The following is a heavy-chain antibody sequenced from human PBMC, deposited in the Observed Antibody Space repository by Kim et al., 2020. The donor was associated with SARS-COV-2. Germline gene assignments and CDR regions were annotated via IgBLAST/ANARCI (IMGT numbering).Heavy chain of an antibody. CDR1: GGSISSGGYY. Sequence: SETLSLTCTVSGGSISSGGYYWSWIRQHPGKGLEWIGYIYYSGSTYYNPSLKGRVTISVDTSKNQFSLKLSSVTAADTAVYYCARSFSGITIFGVVTDGMDVWGQGTTVTVSS. CDR2: IYYSGST. V-gene: IGHV4-31*03. D-gene: IGHD3-3*01. J-gene: IGHJ6*02. CDR3: ARSFSGITIFGVVTDGMDV.